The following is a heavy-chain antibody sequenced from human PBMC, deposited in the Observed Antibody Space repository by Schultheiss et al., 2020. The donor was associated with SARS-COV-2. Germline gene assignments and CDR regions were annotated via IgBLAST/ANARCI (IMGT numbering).Heavy chain of an antibody. CDR2: IYHSGST. CDR3: AGEGLRFLENDY. D-gene: IGHD3-3*01. V-gene: IGHV4-38-2*01. CDR1: GYSISSGYY. Sequence: SQTLSLTCAVSGYSISSGYYWGWIRQPPGKGLEWIGSIYHSGSTYYNPSLKSRVTISVDTSKNQFSLRLSSVTAADTAVYYWAGEGLRFLENDYWGQGTLVTVSS. J-gene: IGHJ4*02.